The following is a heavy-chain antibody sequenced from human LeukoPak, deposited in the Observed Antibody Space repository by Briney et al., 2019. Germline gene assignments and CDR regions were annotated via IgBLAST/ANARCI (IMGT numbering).Heavy chain of an antibody. J-gene: IGHJ4*02. Sequence: SETLSLTCAVPGYSISRGYYWNWIRQFPGKGLEWIGSISHSGSTSYNPSLKRRITISLETSKNQFSLRLISVTAADSALYYCARGEVGEFDHWGQGRLVIVSS. V-gene: IGHV4-38-2*01. D-gene: IGHD3-10*01. CDR3: ARGEVGEFDH. CDR2: ISHSGST. CDR1: GYSISRGYY.